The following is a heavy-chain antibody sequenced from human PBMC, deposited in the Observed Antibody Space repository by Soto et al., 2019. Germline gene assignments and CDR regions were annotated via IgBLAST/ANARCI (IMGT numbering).Heavy chain of an antibody. CDR1: GFTFSSYS. D-gene: IGHD3-10*01. CDR3: ARDIWGRGGSYYTA. CDR2: ISSSSSTI. J-gene: IGHJ5*02. Sequence: VQLVESGGGVVQPGRSLRLSCAASGFTFSSYSMNWVRQAPGKGLEWVSYISSSSSTIYYADSVKGRFTISRDNAKNSLYLQMNSLRDEDTAVYYCARDIWGRGGSYYTAWGQGTLVTVSS. V-gene: IGHV3-48*02.